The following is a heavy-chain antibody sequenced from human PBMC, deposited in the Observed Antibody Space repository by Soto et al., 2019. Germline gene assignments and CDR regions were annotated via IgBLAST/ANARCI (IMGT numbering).Heavy chain of an antibody. CDR3: GKRSSSAWYAPFDS. CDR2: IVASGTST. CDR1: GFTLSSYA. Sequence: EVQLLESGGGLVQPGGSLRLSCAASGFTLSSYAMSWVRQTPGKGLEWVSTIVASGTSTYYADSVKGRFTISKDHSKDTVSLQMTSLRAEDTALCCCGKRSSSAWYAPFDSWCLGKLVTFSS. D-gene: IGHD6-19*01. V-gene: IGHV3-23*01. J-gene: IGHJ4*02.